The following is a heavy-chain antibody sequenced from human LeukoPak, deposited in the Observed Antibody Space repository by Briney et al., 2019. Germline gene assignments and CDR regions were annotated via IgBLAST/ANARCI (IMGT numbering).Heavy chain of an antibody. Sequence: PGGSLRLSCAASGFTFSSYAMSWVRQAPGKGLEWVSAISGSGGSTYYADSVKGRFTISRDNSKNTLYLQMNSLRAEDTAIYYCARIYYFGDNNWRYFDNWGQGTLVTVSS. D-gene: IGHD3-10*01. J-gene: IGHJ4*02. CDR3: ARIYYFGDNNWRYFDN. V-gene: IGHV3-23*01. CDR1: GFTFSSYA. CDR2: ISGSGGST.